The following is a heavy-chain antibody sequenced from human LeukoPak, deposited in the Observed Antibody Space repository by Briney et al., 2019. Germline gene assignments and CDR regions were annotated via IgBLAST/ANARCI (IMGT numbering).Heavy chain of an antibody. CDR3: AKRGVVIRVVLVGFHKEAYYFES. D-gene: IGHD3/OR15-3a*01. V-gene: IGHV3-23*01. CDR1: GITLSNYG. Sequence: GGSLRLSCAVSGITLSNYGMSCVRQAPGKGLEWVAGISDSGGSTKYADSVKGRFTISRDNPKNTLFLQMNSLRAEDTAVYFCAKRGVVIRVVLVGFHKEAYYFESWGQGALVTVSS. CDR2: ISDSGGST. J-gene: IGHJ4*02.